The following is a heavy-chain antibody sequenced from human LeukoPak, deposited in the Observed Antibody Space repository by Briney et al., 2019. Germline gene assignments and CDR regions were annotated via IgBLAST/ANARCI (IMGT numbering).Heavy chain of an antibody. CDR2: ISSSSYI. V-gene: IGHV3-21*01. Sequence: AGGSLRLSCAASGFTFSSYSMNWVRQAPGKGLEWVSSISSSSYIYYADSVKGRFTISRDNAKNSLYLQMNSLRAEDTAVYYCARGHDYGVWDYWGQGTLVTVSS. CDR3: ARGHDYGVWDY. CDR1: GFTFSSYS. J-gene: IGHJ4*02. D-gene: IGHD4-17*01.